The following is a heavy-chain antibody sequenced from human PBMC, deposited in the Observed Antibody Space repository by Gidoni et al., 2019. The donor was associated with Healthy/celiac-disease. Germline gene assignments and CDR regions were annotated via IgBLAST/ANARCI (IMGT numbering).Heavy chain of an antibody. V-gene: IGHV3-30*04. D-gene: IGHD2-15*01. J-gene: IGHJ5*02. CDR1: GFPFSSYT. CDR2: ISYDGSNK. Sequence: QVQLVESGGGVVQPGRSLRLSCAASGFPFSSYTMHWVRQAPGKGLEWVAVISYDGSNKYYADSVKGRFTISRDNSKNTLYLQMNSLRAEDTAVYYCAGEMTPRHGFDPWGQGTLVTVSS. CDR3: AGEMTPRHGFDP.